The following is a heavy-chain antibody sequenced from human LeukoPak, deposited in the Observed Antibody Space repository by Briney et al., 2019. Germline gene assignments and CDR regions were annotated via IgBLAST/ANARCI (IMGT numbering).Heavy chain of an antibody. V-gene: IGHV1-2*02. Sequence: GASVKVSCKASGYTFTGYYMHWVRQAPGQGLEWMGWINPNSGGTNYAQKFQGRVTMTRDTSISTAYMELSRLRSDDTAVYYCAKGLDYGDPFNFDYWGQGTLVTVSS. CDR3: AKGLDYGDPFNFDY. CDR2: INPNSGGT. D-gene: IGHD4-17*01. CDR1: GYTFTGYY. J-gene: IGHJ4*02.